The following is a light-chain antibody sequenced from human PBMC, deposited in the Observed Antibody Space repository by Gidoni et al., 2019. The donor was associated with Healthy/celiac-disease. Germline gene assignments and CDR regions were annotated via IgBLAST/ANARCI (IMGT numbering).Light chain of an antibody. V-gene: IGKV2-28*01. CDR1: QSLLHSNGYNY. CDR3: MQALQTPPAT. J-gene: IGKJ5*01. CDR2: LGS. Sequence: DIVMTQPPLSLPVTPGEPASISFRSSQSLLHSNGYNYLDWYLQKPGQSPQLLIYLGSNRASGVPDRFSGSGSGTDFTLKISRVEAEDVGVYYCMQALQTPPATFGQGTRLEIK.